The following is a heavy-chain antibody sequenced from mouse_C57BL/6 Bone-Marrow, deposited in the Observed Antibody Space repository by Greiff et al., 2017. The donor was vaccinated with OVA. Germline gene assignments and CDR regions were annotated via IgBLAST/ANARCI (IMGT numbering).Heavy chain of an antibody. Sequence: EVKLVESVAELVRPGASVKLSCTASGFNIKNTYMHWVKQRPEQGLEWIGRIDPANGNTKYAPKFQGKATITADTSSNTAYLQLSSLTSEDTAIYYCARRRQLRCYAMDYWGQGTSVTVSS. CDR2: IDPANGNT. D-gene: IGHD3-2*02. V-gene: IGHV14-3*01. J-gene: IGHJ4*01. CDR3: ARRRQLRCYAMDY. CDR1: GFNIKNTY.